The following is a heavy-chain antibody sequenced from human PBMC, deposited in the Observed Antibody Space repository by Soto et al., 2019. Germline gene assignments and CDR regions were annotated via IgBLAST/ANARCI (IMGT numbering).Heavy chain of an antibody. D-gene: IGHD2-2*01. CDR1: GFTFSSYA. J-gene: IGHJ6*02. CDR2: ISYDGSSK. Sequence: AASGFTFSSYAMHWVRQAPGKGLEWVAVISYDGSSKYYADSVKGRFTISRDNSKNTLYLQMNNLKTEDTAVYYCARDRQYQPPSYGMDVWGQGTTVTVSS. V-gene: IGHV3-30-3*01. CDR3: ARDRQYQPPSYGMDV.